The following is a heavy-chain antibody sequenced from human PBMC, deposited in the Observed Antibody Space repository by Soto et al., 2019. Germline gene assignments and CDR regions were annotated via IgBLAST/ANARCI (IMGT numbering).Heavy chain of an antibody. CDR3: ARGGGSAYVTPPISNWFDP. CDR2: IDGGGYT. CDR1: GLSVSWEY. Sequence: EVHLVESGGGLFQPGGSLRISCAGSGLSVSWEYISWVRQPPGQGLEWVSVIDGGGYTYYADSVKGRFTISRDNSKNTLHLQMNSLRAEDSAVYYCARGGGSAYVTPPISNWFDPWGQGTLVTVSS. D-gene: IGHD3-22*01. J-gene: IGHJ5*02. V-gene: IGHV3-53*01.